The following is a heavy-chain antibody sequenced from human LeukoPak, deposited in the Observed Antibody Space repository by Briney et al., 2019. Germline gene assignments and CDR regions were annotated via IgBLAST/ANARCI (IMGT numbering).Heavy chain of an antibody. V-gene: IGHV4-4*08. CDR2: IYSTGKN. Sequence: SETLSLTCTVSGGSISSYYWSWIRQPPGKGLQWIGDIYSTGKNNYNPSLKSRVTISLDTSKSHLSLNLTSVLAADTAIYYCVRRDTGWNYFDYWGQGILVTVSS. CDR1: GGSISSYY. CDR3: VRRDTGWNYFDY. J-gene: IGHJ4*02. D-gene: IGHD6-19*01.